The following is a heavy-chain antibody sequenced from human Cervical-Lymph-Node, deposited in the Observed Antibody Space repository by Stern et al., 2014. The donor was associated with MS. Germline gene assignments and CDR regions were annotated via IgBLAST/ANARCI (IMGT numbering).Heavy chain of an antibody. D-gene: IGHD6-13*01. CDR2: INPSSGGT. CDR1: GYTLTAYY. J-gene: IGHJ4*02. Sequence: VQLVESGAEVKKPGASVKVSCKASGYTLTAYYMHWVRQAPGQGLEWMGWINPSSGGTNYEQKFQGRVTMTRDTSISTAYMGLSSLTSDDTAVYYCVRDASRYSSSWYFDSWGQGTLVTVSS. V-gene: IGHV1-2*02. CDR3: VRDASRYSSSWYFDS.